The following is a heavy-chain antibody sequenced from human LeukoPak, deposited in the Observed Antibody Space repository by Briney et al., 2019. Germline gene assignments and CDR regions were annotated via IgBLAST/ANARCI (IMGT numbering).Heavy chain of an antibody. J-gene: IGHJ6*02. V-gene: IGHV4-61*02. D-gene: IGHD4-11*01. CDR3: ASIQSYYFGLDV. CDR1: GGSISSGSYY. Sequence: SETLSLTCTVSGGSISSGSYYWSWIRQPAGKGLEWIGRINTSGSTNYNPSLKSRVTISVDTSENQFSLKLSSVTAADTAVYYCASIQSYYFGLDVWGQGTTVTVSS. CDR2: INTSGST.